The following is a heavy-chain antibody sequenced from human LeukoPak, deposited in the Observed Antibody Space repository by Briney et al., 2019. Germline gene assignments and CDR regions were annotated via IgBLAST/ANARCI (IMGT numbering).Heavy chain of an antibody. CDR2: ITLDGSDS. CDR3: TTENWYVFEN. Sequence: GGSLRLSCAASEFPFSSYWMAWVRQAPGKGLEWVATITLDGSDSYYVDSVKGRFTVSRDNAKNSLYLQMNSLRVEDTAVFYCTTENWYVFENWGQGSLVTVSS. CDR1: EFPFSSYW. D-gene: IGHD1-1*01. V-gene: IGHV3-7*04. J-gene: IGHJ4*02.